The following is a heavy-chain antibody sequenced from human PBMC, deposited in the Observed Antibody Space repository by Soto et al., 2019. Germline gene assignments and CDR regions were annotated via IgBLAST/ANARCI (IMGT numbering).Heavy chain of an antibody. V-gene: IGHV4-39*01. CDR2: IYYSGST. J-gene: IGHJ4*02. CDR3: ARHALELRGLFDY. CDR1: GGSISSSSYY. Sequence: PSETLSLTCTVSGGSISSSSYYWGWIRQPPGKGLEWIGSIYYSGSTYYNPSLKSRVTISVDTSKNQFSLKLSSVTAADTAVYYCARHALELRGLFDYWGQGTLVTVSS. D-gene: IGHD1-7*01.